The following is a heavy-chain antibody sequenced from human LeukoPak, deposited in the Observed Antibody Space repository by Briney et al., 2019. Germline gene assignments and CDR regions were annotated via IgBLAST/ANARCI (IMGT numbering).Heavy chain of an antibody. D-gene: IGHD3-22*01. CDR1: GGSISSYY. CDR2: IYYIGST. CDR3: ARHPSDSSGYYELDY. Sequence: PSETLSLTCTVSGGSISSYYWSWIRQVPGKGLEWIAYIYYIGSTDYNPSLKSRVTISVDTSKNQFSLKLSSVTAADTAVYYCARHPSDSSGYYELDYWGQGTLVTVSS. V-gene: IGHV4-59*08. J-gene: IGHJ4*02.